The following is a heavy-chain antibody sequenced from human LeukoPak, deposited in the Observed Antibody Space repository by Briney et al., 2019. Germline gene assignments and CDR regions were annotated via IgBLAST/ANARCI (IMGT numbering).Heavy chain of an antibody. CDR1: GGSFSGFY. CDR2: IYSSGST. Sequence: SETLSLTCAVYGGSFSGFYWSWIRQPPGKGLEWIGCIYSSGSTYYNPSLKSRVTILVDTSKNQFSLKLSSVTAADTAVYYCARGKYFHFDYWGLGTLVTVSS. CDR3: ARGKYFHFDY. D-gene: IGHD2/OR15-2a*01. J-gene: IGHJ4*02. V-gene: IGHV4-59*12.